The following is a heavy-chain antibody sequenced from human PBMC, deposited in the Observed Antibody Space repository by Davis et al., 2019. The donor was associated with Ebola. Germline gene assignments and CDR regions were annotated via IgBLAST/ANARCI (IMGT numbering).Heavy chain of an antibody. CDR2: INPNSGGT. V-gene: IGHV1-2*06. CDR3: ARGELLWFGEIGPSNPET. Sequence: AASVKVSCKASGYTFTGYYMHWVRQAPGQGLEWMGRINPNSGGTNYAQKFQGRVTVTRDTSISTAYMELSRLRSDDTAVYYCARGELLWFGEIGPSNPETWGQETLVTVSS. CDR1: GYTFTGYY. J-gene: IGHJ5*02. D-gene: IGHD3-10*01.